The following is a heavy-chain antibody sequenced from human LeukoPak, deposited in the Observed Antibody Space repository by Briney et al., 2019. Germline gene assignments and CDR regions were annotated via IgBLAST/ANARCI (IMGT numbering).Heavy chain of an antibody. Sequence: GASVTVSCKASGYTFTSFDINWVRQATGQGLEWMGWMNYNSGNTGYAQKFQGRVIMTRNISISTAYMELSSLRSEDSAVYYCARGSSGWEGLGWGQGTLVTVSS. CDR2: MNYNSGNT. J-gene: IGHJ4*02. V-gene: IGHV1-8*01. CDR1: GYTFTSFD. D-gene: IGHD6-19*01. CDR3: ARGSSGWEGLG.